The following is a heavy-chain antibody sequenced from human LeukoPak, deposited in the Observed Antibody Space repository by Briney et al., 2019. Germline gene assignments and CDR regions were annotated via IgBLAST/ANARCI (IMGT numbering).Heavy chain of an antibody. D-gene: IGHD6-13*01. V-gene: IGHV3-23*01. CDR1: GFTFSSYI. J-gene: IGHJ4*02. CDR2: ISGSGGST. Sequence: GGSLRLSCAGSGFTFSSYIMIWVRQAPGKGLQWVSSISGSGGSTYYADSVKGRFTISRDNSKNTLYLQMNSLRAEDTAVYYCARARPYSTDYWGQGTLVTVSS. CDR3: ARARPYSTDY.